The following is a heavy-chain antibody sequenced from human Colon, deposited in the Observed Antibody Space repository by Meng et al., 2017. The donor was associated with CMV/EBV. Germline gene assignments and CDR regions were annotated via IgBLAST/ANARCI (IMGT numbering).Heavy chain of an antibody. J-gene: IGHJ5*02. CDR3: ARGYQLTEGDDWFDP. CDR2: INPNSGGT. CDR1: GYTFTGYY. Sequence: ASVKVSCKASGYTFTGYYMHWVRRAPGQGLEWMGWINPNSGGTNYAQKFQGRVTMTRDTSISTAYMELSRLRSDDTAVYYCARGYQLTEGDDWFDPWGQGTLVTVSS. V-gene: IGHV1-2*02. D-gene: IGHD2-2*01.